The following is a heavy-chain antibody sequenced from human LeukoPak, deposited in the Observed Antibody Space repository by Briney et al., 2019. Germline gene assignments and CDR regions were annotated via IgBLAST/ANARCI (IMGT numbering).Heavy chain of an antibody. V-gene: IGHV2-5*01. J-gene: IGHJ3*02. Sequence: SGPTLLKPTPTLTLTCTFSGFSLSTSGLGVGWIRQPPGKALEWLALIYWNDDKRYSPSLKSRLTITKDTSKNQVVVTMTNMDPVDTATYYCAHRPTTNALGAFDIWGQGTMVTVSS. D-gene: IGHD3-16*01. CDR1: GFSLSTSGLG. CDR3: AHRPTTNALGAFDI. CDR2: IYWNDDK.